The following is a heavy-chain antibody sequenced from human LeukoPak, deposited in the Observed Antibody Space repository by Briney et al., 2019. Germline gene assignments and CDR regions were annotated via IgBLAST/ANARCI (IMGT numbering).Heavy chain of an antibody. CDR2: INSDGSTT. J-gene: IGHJ5*02. CDR1: GFTFRSYW. D-gene: IGHD6-19*01. Sequence: GGSLRLSCAASGFTFRSYWMHWVRQAPGKGLGWASRINSDGSTTFYADAVKGRFTISRDNAKNTLYLQMNSLRVEDTAVYYCARGYQWLVSWGQGTLVTVSS. CDR3: ARGYQWLVS. V-gene: IGHV3-74*01.